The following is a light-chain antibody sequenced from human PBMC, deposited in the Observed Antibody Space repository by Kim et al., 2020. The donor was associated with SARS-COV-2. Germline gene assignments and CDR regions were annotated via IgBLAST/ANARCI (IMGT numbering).Light chain of an antibody. CDR1: NIGSKS. CDR3: QVWDSSSDHVV. V-gene: IGLV3-21*04. Sequence: APGKTARDTCGGNNIGSKSVHWYQQKPGQAPVLVIYYDSDRPSGIPERFSGSNSGNTASLTISRVEAGDEADYYCQVWDSSSDHVVFGGGTKLTVL. J-gene: IGLJ2*01. CDR2: YDS.